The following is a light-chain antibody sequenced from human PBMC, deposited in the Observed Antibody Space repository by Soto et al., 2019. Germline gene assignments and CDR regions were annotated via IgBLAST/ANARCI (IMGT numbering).Light chain of an antibody. CDR2: LVS. CDR3: MQALQTPRT. CDR1: QSLLHSNGYNY. Sequence: DLVMTQSPLSLPVTPGEPASISCRSSQSLLHSNGYNYLDWYLQNPGQSPQLLIYLVSNRASGVPDRFSGSGSGTDFTLKISRVEAEDVWVYYCMQALQTPRTFGQGTKVEIK. J-gene: IGKJ1*01. V-gene: IGKV2-28*01.